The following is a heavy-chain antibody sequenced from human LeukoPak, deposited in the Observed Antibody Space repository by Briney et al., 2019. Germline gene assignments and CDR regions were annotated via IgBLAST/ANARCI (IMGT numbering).Heavy chain of an antibody. CDR1: GDSLSDYF. J-gene: IGHJ3*02. V-gene: IGHV4-59*08. CDR3: ARGRGYGGNYLRSFDI. CDR2: NSGST. Sequence: PSETLTLTCTVSGDSLSDYFWSWIRQPPGKGLEWIGYNSGSTNYNASLKSRVTILLARSKNQFSLKLSSVTAADPAVYYCARGRGYGGNYLRSFDIWGQGAMVTVSS. D-gene: IGHD1-26*01.